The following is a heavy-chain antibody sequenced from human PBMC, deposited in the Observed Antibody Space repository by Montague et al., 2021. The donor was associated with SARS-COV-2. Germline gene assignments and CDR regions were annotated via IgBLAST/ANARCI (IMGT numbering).Heavy chain of an antibody. CDR3: ARGLTDVTVILVLVGASLYFDS. CDR2: INHSGGT. CDR1: GGSFSGHS. Sequence: ETLSLTCAVYGGSFSGHSWTWIRQPPGKGLEWIGEINHSGGTNYNPSLKSRVTISVDTSKNQFSLKLSSLTAADTAVYYCARGLTDVTVILVLVGASLYFDSWGQGALVTVSS. V-gene: IGHV4-34*01. D-gene: IGHD3-22*01. J-gene: IGHJ4*02.